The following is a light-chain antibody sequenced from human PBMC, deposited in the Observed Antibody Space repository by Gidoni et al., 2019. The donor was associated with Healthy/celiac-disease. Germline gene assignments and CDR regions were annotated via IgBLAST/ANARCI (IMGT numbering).Light chain of an antibody. CDR3: GTWASSLSAGERV. CDR2: DNN. J-gene: IGLJ3*02. CDR1: SSNIGNNY. V-gene: IGLV1-51*01. Sequence: QSVLKQPPTVSAAPGQKVTISCSGSSSNIGNNYVSWYQQLPGTAPKLLISDNNKRPSGIPDRFSGSKSGTSATLGITGLQTGDEADYYCGTWASSLSAGERVLGGGTKLTVL.